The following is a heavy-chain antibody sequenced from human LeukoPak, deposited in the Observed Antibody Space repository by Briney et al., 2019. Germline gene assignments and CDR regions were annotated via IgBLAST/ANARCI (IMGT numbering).Heavy chain of an antibody. D-gene: IGHD3-10*01. CDR1: GGSISSYY. CDR2: IYYSGST. V-gene: IGHV4-59*01. J-gene: IGHJ4*02. CDR3: ARHRFGELDY. Sequence: PSETLSLTCTVSGGSISSYYWSWIRQPPGKGLEWIGYIYYSGSTNYNPSLKSRVTISVDTSKNQFSLKLRSVTAADTAVYYCARHRFGELDYWGQGTLVTVSS.